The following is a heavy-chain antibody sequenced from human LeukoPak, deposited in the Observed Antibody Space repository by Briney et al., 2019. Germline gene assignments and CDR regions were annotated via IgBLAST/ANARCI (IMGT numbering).Heavy chain of an antibody. CDR2: ISWNSGSI. Sequence: PGRSLRLSCAASGFTFDDYAMHWVRQAPGKGLEWVSGISWNSGSIGYADSVKGRFTISRDNAKNSLYLQMNSLRAEDTALYYCAKDKYYDSSGRTPEFDYWGQGTLVTVSS. V-gene: IGHV3-9*01. D-gene: IGHD3-22*01. CDR1: GFTFDDYA. J-gene: IGHJ4*02. CDR3: AKDKYYDSSGRTPEFDY.